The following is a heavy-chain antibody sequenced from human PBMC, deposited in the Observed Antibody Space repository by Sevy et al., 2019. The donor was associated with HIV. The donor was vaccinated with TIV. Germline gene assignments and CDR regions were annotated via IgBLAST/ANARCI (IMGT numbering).Heavy chain of an antibody. D-gene: IGHD2-2*01. CDR1: GFTFSSYG. CDR3: AKDLCSSTSCYVYYYYYGMDV. Sequence: GGSLRLSCAASGFTFSSYGMHWVRQAPGKGLEGVAFIRYDGSNKYNAYSVKGRFTISRDNSKSTLYLQMNSLRAEDTAVYYCAKDLCSSTSCYVYYYYYGMDVWGQGTTVTVSS. J-gene: IGHJ6*02. CDR2: IRYDGSNK. V-gene: IGHV3-30*02.